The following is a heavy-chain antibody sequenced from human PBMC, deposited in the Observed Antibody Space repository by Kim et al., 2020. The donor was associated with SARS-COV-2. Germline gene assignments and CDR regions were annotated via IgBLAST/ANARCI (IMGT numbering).Heavy chain of an antibody. CDR3: ARESITAIDSYIDV. V-gene: IGHV7-4-1*02. CDR1: GYTFTGYA. D-gene: IGHD2-21*01. Sequence: ASVKVSCKASGYTFTGYAINWVRQAPGQRLEWLGWIITDAGNLRYSHSFTGRVILSLDSSVSTAYLQMSSLSAEDTAAYYCARESITAIDSYIDVCGEGT. CDR2: IITDAGNL. J-gene: IGHJ6*03.